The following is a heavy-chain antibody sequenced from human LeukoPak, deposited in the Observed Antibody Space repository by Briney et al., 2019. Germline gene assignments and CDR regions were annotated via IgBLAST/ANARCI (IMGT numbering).Heavy chain of an antibody. D-gene: IGHD1-26*01. CDR1: GFTFSSYA. J-gene: IGHJ6*03. CDR3: AKRSGSQGYYYYYMDV. Sequence: PGGSLRLSCAASGFTFSSYAMSWVRQAPGKGLEWVSAISGSGGSTYYADSVKGRFTISRDNSKNTLYLQMNSLRAEDTAVYYCAKRSGSQGYYYYYMDVWGKGTTVTVSS. CDR2: ISGSGGST. V-gene: IGHV3-23*01.